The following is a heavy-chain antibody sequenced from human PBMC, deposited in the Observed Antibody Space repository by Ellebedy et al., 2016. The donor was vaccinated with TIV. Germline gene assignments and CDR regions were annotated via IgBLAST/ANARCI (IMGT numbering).Heavy chain of an antibody. D-gene: IGHD3-16*01. CDR2: IGGPGTDT. CDR1: GFTFSKYA. Sequence: GESLKISCAASGFTFSKYAMTWVRQAPGKVLEWVASIGGPGTDTYYADSVNGRFSISRDNSKNTLDLQINGLRAEETALCDCAKDSFRENGIWGAFDIWGQGTMVTVSS. J-gene: IGHJ3*02. V-gene: IGHV3-23*01. CDR3: AKDSFRENGIWGAFDI.